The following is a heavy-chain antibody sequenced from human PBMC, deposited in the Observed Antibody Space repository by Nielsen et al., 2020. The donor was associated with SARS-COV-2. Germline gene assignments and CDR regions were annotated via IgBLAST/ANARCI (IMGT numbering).Heavy chain of an antibody. CDR3: ARDCSCGLGSSPSYYFDY. Sequence: SETLSLTCTVSGGSISSSSYYWGWIRQPPGKGLEWIGSIYYSGSTYYNPSLKTRVTISVDKSKNQFSLELRSVTAADTAVYYCARDCSCGLGSSPSYYFDYRGQGTLVTVSS. J-gene: IGHJ4*02. CDR1: GGSISSSSYY. V-gene: IGHV4-39*07. D-gene: IGHD7-27*01. CDR2: IYYSGST.